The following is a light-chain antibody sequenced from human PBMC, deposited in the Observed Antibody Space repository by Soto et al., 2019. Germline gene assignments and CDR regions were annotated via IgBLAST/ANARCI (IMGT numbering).Light chain of an antibody. CDR3: SSYTSTSTLYV. J-gene: IGLJ1*01. V-gene: IGLV2-14*03. Sequence: QSVLTQPASVSGSPGQSITISCTGTSSDIGGYNYVSWYQQLPGKVPKLIIYDVSTRPSPVSDRFSGSKSGNSASLTISGLQADDVAHYYCSSYTSTSTLYVFGTGTKLTVL. CDR2: DVS. CDR1: SSDIGGYNY.